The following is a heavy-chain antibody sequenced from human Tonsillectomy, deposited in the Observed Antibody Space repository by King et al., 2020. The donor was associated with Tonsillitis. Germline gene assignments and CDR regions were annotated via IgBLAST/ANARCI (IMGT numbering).Heavy chain of an antibody. CDR3: ARGSVVVAATGLNWFNP. J-gene: IGHJ5*02. V-gene: IGHV4-59*01. D-gene: IGHD2-15*01. CDR1: GGSISSYY. CDR2: IYSSGTT. Sequence: VQLPESGPGLVKPSETLSLTCTVSGGSISSYYWSWIRQPPGKGLEWIGYIYSSGTTNYNPSLKSRVAISVDTSKNQFSLKLTSVTAADTAVYYCARGSVVVAATGLNWFNPWGEGTLVTVSS.